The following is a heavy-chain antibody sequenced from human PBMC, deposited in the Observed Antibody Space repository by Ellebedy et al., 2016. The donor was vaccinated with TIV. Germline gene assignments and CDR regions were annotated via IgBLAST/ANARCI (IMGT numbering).Heavy chain of an antibody. CDR2: ISGSGGST. Sequence: GESLKISCAASGFTFSSYAMSWVRQAPGKGLEWVSAISGSGGSTYYADSVKGRFTISRDNSKNTLYLQMNSLRAEDTAVYYCAREEYYDILTGYEDQIFYGMDVWGQGTTVTVSS. CDR3: AREEYYDILTGYEDQIFYGMDV. D-gene: IGHD3-9*01. V-gene: IGHV3-23*01. J-gene: IGHJ6*02. CDR1: GFTFSSYA.